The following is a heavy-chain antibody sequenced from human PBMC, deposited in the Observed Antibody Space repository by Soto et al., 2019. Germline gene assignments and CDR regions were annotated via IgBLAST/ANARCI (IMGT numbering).Heavy chain of an antibody. CDR2: IDPSDSYT. CDR1: GYSFTSYW. V-gene: IGHV5-10-1*01. D-gene: IGHD6-19*01. CDR3: ARPGPFIAVSGNYFAY. J-gene: IGHJ4*02. Sequence: EVQLVQSGAEVKKPGESLRISCKGSGYSFTSYWISWVRQMPGKGLAWLGRIDPSDSYTNYSPSFQGHVTISADKSISTAYLQWSSLKASDTAMYYCARPGPFIAVSGNYFAYWGQGTLVTVSS.